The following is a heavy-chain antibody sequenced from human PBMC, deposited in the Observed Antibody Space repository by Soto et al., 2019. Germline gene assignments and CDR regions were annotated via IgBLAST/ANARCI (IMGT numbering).Heavy chain of an antibody. CDR2: ISYDGSNK. V-gene: IGHV3-30*18. CDR1: GFTFRNYG. Sequence: QVQLVESGGGVGQPGRSLRLSCAASGFTFRNYGMHWVRQAPGTGLECVAVISYDGSNKYYADSVKGRFTISRDNSKNTLYLHVNSLRASDTAVYTSAKDRGVVVPADNNHYGMDVWGQGTTVTVS. CDR3: AKDRGVVVPADNNHYGMDV. J-gene: IGHJ6*02. D-gene: IGHD2-2*01.